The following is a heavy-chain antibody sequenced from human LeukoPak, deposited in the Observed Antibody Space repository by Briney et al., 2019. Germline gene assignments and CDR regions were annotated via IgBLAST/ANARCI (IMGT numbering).Heavy chain of an antibody. CDR1: GFTFSNAW. CDR2: IKSKTDGGTT. V-gene: IGHV3-15*07. CDR3: AKDWTYYYDSSGYSACDY. D-gene: IGHD3-22*01. Sequence: GGSLRLSCAASGFTFSNAWMNWVRQAPGKGLEWVGRIKSKTDGGTTDYAAPVKGRFTISRDDSKNTLYLQMNSLRAEDTAVYYCAKDWTYYYDSSGYSACDYWGQGTLVTVSS. J-gene: IGHJ4*02.